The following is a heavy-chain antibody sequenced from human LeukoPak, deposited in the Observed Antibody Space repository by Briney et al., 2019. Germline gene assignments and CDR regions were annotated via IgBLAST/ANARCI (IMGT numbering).Heavy chain of an antibody. CDR3: ARGDAWGSYYKRPFDY. V-gene: IGHV4-59*12. J-gene: IGHJ4*02. Sequence: SETLSLTCTVSGGSISSYYWSWIRQPPGKGLEWIGYIYYSGSTNYNPSLKSRVTISVDTSKNQFSLKLTSVTAAGTSFYYCARGDAWGSYYKRPFDYWGQGTLVTVSS. CDR2: IYYSGST. D-gene: IGHD3-10*01. CDR1: GGSISSYY.